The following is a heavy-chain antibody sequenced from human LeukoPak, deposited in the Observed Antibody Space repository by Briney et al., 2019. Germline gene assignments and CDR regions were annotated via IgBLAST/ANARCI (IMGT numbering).Heavy chain of an antibody. V-gene: IGHV4-4*07. CDR2: MYTSGDT. Sequence: PSETLSLTCIVSGDSISNYWWNWIRQPAGKELEWIGRMYTSGDTNYNPSLKGRVTMSVDTSKNQVSLRLTSVIAADTAVYYCARGSREMATIFDYWGQGTLVTVSS. J-gene: IGHJ4*02. CDR3: ARGSREMATIFDY. CDR1: GDSISNYW. D-gene: IGHD5-24*01.